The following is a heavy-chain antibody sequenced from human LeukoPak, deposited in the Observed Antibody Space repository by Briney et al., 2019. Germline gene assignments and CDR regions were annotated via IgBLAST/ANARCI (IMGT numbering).Heavy chain of an antibody. V-gene: IGHV3-23*01. CDR1: GFTFSSYA. CDR3: ARQAVAGSGQPGYGY. CDR2: ISGSGGST. J-gene: IGHJ4*02. Sequence: GGSLRLSCAASGFTFSSYAMSWVRQAPGKGLEWVSAISGSGGSTYYADSVKGRFTISRDNSKNTLYLQMNSLRAEDTAVYYCARQAVAGSGQPGYGYWGQGTLVTVSS. D-gene: IGHD6-19*01.